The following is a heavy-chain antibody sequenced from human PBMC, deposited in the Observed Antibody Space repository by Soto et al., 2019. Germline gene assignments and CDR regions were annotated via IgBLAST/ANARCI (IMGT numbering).Heavy chain of an antibody. CDR1: GFMFSSAW. Sequence: EVQVVESVGDLLKPVGSLRLSCVTSGFMFSSAWMNWFRQAPGKGLEWVGRIKSKRDGGARDYAEPEKGIFSISRDDSKNTVFLQMNSLRAEDTAVYYCVEGWNDFWGKGNLVTVSS. D-gene: IGHD1-1*01. CDR3: VEGWNDF. J-gene: IGHJ4*02. V-gene: IGHV3-15*01. CDR2: IKSKRDGGAR.